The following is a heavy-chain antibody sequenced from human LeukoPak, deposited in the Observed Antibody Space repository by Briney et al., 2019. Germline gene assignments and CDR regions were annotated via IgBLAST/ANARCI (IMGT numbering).Heavy chain of an antibody. J-gene: IGHJ4*02. CDR1: GLIFSSYW. V-gene: IGHV3-7*01. CDR3: AKDKEAAVDFWSGYYPL. D-gene: IGHD3-3*01. CDR2: IKRDGSER. Sequence: PGGSLRLSCAASGLIFSSYWMGWVRQAPGKGLEWVANIKRDGSERYYVDSVKGRFTISRDNAQNSLYLQMNSLRDEDTGVYYCAKDKEAAVDFWSGYYPLWGQGTLVTVSS.